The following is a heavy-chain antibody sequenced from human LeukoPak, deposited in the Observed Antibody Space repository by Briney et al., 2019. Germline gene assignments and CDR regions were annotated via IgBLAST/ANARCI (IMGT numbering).Heavy chain of an antibody. CDR2: ISSGSTI. Sequence: IPGGSLRLSCAASGFTFSDYYMSWIRQAPGKGLEWVSYISSGSTIYYADSVKGRFTISRDNAKNSLYLQMNSLRAEDTAVYYCARDRPAYSSGWYGFDYWGQGTLVTVSS. V-gene: IGHV3-11*01. CDR1: GFTFSDYY. J-gene: IGHJ4*02. D-gene: IGHD6-19*01. CDR3: ARDRPAYSSGWYGFDY.